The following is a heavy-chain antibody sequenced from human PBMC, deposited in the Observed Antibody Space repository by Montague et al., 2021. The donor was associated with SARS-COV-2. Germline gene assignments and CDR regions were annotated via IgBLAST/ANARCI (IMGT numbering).Heavy chain of an antibody. CDR1: GGSISNYH. J-gene: IGHJ6*02. D-gene: IGHD3-10*01. CDR2: IYYSGST. CDR3: AGQLRVRRTWQVGDYNHYGMDV. V-gene: IGHV4-59*08. Sequence: SETLSLTCTVSGGSISNYHWNWIRQPPGKGLEWIAYIYYSGSTNYNSSLQSRVTISVDTSRNQFSLRLTSVTAADTAVYYCAGQLRVRRTWQVGDYNHYGMDVWGQGTTVSVSS.